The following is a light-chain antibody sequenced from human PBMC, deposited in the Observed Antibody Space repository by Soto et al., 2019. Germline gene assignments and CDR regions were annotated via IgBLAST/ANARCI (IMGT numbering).Light chain of an antibody. V-gene: IGKV1-9*01. CDR2: AAY. CDR3: QQLNRYPT. Sequence: IQVTQSPSSLSASVGERITITCRASQGMSTYLAWYQQKPGKAPKLLIYAAYTLQSGVPSRFSGGGSGTDFTLTSSSLQPEDFATYYCQQLNRYPTFGGGTKVEIK. CDR1: QGMSTY. J-gene: IGKJ4*01.